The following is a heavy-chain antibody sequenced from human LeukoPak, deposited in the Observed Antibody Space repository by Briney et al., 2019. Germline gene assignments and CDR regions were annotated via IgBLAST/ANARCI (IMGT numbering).Heavy chain of an antibody. CDR1: GGSISSYY. CDR2: INHSGST. Sequence: SETLSLTCTVSGGSISSYYWSWIRQPPGKGLEWIGEINHSGSTNYNPSLKSRVTISVDTSKNQFSLKLSSVTAADTAVYYCARVWGCSSTSCYIWFDYWGQGTLVTVSS. D-gene: IGHD2-2*02. J-gene: IGHJ4*02. V-gene: IGHV4-34*01. CDR3: ARVWGCSSTSCYIWFDY.